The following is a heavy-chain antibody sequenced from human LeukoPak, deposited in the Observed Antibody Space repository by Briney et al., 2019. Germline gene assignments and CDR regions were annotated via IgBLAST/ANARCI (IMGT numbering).Heavy chain of an antibody. CDR1: GFTFSSYW. CDR3: ARYPPRAPFDY. J-gene: IGHJ4*02. Sequence: GSLRLSCAVSGFTFSSYWMSWVRQAPGKGLEWIGYITDSASTNYNPSLKGRVIISVDTSRSRFSLKLMSVTAADTAVYYCARYPPRAPFDYWGQGTLVTVSS. V-gene: IGHV4-59*01. D-gene: IGHD4/OR15-4a*01. CDR2: ITDSAST.